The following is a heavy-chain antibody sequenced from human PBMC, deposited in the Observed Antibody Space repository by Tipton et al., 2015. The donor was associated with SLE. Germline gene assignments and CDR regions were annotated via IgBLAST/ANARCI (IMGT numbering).Heavy chain of an antibody. CDR2: INHSGST. J-gene: IGHJ3*02. D-gene: IGHD2-2*01. Sequence: TLSLTCAVYGRSFSGYYWSWIRQPPGKGLEWIGEINHSGSTNYNPSLKSRVTISVDTSKNQFSLKLSSVTAADTAVYYCARGVQLSPRAFDIWGQGTMVTVSS. CDR3: ARGVQLSPRAFDI. CDR1: GRSFSGYY. V-gene: IGHV4-34*01.